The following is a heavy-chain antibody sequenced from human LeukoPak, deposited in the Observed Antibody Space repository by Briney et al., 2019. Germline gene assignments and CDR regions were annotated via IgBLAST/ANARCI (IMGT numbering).Heavy chain of an antibody. CDR3: ARTYTTDYGEPNIDY. Sequence: ASVKVSCKASGYTFTSYGISWVRQAPGQGLEWMGWISAYNGNTNYAQKLQGRVTMTTDTSTSTAYMELRSLRSDDTAVYYCARTYTTDYGEPNIDYWGQGTLVTVSS. D-gene: IGHD4-17*01. CDR2: ISAYNGNT. CDR1: GYTFTSYG. J-gene: IGHJ4*02. V-gene: IGHV1-18*01.